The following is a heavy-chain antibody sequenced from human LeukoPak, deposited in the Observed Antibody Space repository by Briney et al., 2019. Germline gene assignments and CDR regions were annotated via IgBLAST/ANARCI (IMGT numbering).Heavy chain of an antibody. CDR3: ATVGAYPHNWSDP. CDR1: GYTFTDYY. D-gene: IGHD3-10*01. CDR2: IKPNSGVT. J-gene: IGHJ5*02. V-gene: IGHV1-2*02. Sequence: ASVKVSCKASGYTFTDYYIHWARQAPGQGLEWMGWIKPNSGVTNYAQKFQGRVTMTRDTSISTAYMELSSLRPDDTAVYYCATVGAYPHNWSDPWGQGTLVTVSS.